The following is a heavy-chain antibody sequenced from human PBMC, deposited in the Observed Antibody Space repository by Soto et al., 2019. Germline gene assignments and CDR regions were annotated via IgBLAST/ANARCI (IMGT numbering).Heavy chain of an antibody. CDR2: ISYDGSNK. CDR3: ARDQVTTREFDY. J-gene: IGHJ4*02. Sequence: GGSLRLSCAASGFTFSSYAMHWVRQAPGKGLEWVAVISYDGSNKYYADSVKGRFTISRDNSKNTLYLQMNSLRAEDTAVYYCARDQVTTREFDYWGQGTLVTVSS. D-gene: IGHD2-21*02. V-gene: IGHV3-30-3*01. CDR1: GFTFSSYA.